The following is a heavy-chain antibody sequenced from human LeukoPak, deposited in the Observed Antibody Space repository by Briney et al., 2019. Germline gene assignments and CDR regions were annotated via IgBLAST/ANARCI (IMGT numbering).Heavy chain of an antibody. CDR1: GFTFSSYS. CDR3: ARRFGLSYFDY. Sequence: GGSLRLSCAASGFTFSSYSMNWVRQAPGKGLEWVSYISSLSGTIYYADSVKGRFIISRDNAQNSLFLQMNSLRAEDTAVYYCARRFGLSYFDYWGQGTLVTVSS. J-gene: IGHJ4*02. CDR2: ISSLSGTI. D-gene: IGHD3-16*01. V-gene: IGHV3-48*01.